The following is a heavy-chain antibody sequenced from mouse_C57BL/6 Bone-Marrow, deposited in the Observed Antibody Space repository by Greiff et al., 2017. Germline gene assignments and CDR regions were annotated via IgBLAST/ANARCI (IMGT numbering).Heavy chain of an antibody. Sequence: VQLQQSGPGLVAPSQSLSITCTVSGFSLTSYGVDWVRQPPGKGLEWLGVIWGGGSTNYNSALISRLSISTDNSKSQVFLKMNSLQTDDTAMYYCAKHHYYDPLYWYFDVWGTGTTVTVSS. CDR3: AKHHYYDPLYWYFDV. V-gene: IGHV2-9*01. CDR1: GFSLTSYG. J-gene: IGHJ1*03. CDR2: IWGGGST. D-gene: IGHD1-2*01.